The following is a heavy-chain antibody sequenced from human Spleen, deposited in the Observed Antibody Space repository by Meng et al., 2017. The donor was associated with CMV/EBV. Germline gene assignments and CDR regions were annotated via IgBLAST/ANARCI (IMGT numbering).Heavy chain of an antibody. CDR2: IFYSGST. V-gene: IGHV4-30-4*01. Sequence: QVQLQESGPGLVKPSQTLSLTCAVSGGSISSGYYYWSWIRQPPGKGLEWIGYIFYSGSTYYNPSLKSRLTISLDTSKNQFSLKLTSVTAADTAVYYCARVGGYYWFDPWGQGTLVTVSS. CDR3: ARVGGYYWFDP. CDR1: GGSISSGYYY. D-gene: IGHD1-26*01. J-gene: IGHJ5*02.